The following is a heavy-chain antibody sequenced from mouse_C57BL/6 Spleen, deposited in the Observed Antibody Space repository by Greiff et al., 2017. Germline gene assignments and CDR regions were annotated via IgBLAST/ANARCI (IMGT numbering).Heavy chain of an antibody. D-gene: IGHD2-4*01. CDR3: AGDYDFSMDY. CDR1: GYSITSGYY. CDR2: ISYDGSN. J-gene: IGHJ4*01. Sequence: DVQLQESGPGLVKPSQSLSLTCSVTGYSITSGYYWNWIRQFPGNKLEWMGYISYDGSNNYNPSLKNRISITRDTSKNQFFLKLNSVTTEDTATYYCAGDYDFSMDYWGQGTSVTVSS. V-gene: IGHV3-6*01.